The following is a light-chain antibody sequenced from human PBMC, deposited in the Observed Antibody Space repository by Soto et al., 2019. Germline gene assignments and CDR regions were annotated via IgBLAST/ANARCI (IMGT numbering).Light chain of an antibody. CDR3: QQSYSTPYT. Sequence: DIPMTQSPSSLSASVGDRVNITCRASQSISRYLNWYQHKPGKAPKLLIYAASPLQSGVPSRFSGSGSGTDFTLTISSLQPEDFAAYYCQQSYSTPYTCGPGTKLEI. CDR1: QSISRY. CDR2: AAS. J-gene: IGKJ2*01. V-gene: IGKV1-39*01.